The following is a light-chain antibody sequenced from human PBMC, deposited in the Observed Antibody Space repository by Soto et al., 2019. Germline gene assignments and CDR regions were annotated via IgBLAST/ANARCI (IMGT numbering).Light chain of an antibody. CDR1: SSDVGGYNY. J-gene: IGLJ3*02. Sequence: QSALTQPASVSGSPGQSITISCTGTSSDVGGYNYVSWYQQHPGKAPKLMIYDVSNRPSGVSNRFSGSKSGNTASLTISGLQAEDEADYYCSSYTSGGVFGGGTKMTVL. CDR2: DVS. V-gene: IGLV2-14*01. CDR3: SSYTSGGV.